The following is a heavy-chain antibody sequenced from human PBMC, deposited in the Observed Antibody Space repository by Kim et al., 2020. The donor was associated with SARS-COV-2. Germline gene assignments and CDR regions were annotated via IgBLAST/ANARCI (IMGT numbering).Heavy chain of an antibody. J-gene: IGHJ5*02. CDR1: GGSISSSNW. CDR3: ARDQGQGFGFDLFHRWFDP. D-gene: IGHD3-10*01. V-gene: IGHV4-4*02. Sequence: SETLSLTCAVSGGSISSSNWWSWVRQPPGKGLEWIGEIYHSGSTNYNPSLKSRVTISVDKSKNQFSLKLSSVTAADTAVYYCARDQGQGFGFDLFHRWFDPWGQGTLVTVSS. CDR2: IYHSGST.